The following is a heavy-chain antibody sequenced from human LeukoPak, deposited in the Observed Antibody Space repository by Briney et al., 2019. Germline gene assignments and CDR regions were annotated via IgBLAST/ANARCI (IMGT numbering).Heavy chain of an antibody. CDR3: ARDFGTTGWHTFDY. CDR2: TYYRSKWYN. CDR1: GDSVSSKNGA. V-gene: IGHV6-1*01. D-gene: IGHD6-19*01. Sequence: SQTLSLTCVVSGDSVSSKNGAWNWIRQSPSRGLEWLGRTYYRSKWYNDYAESMEGRMTISQDTSKNQYSLHLTSVTPDDTAVYYCARDFGTTGWHTFDYWGQGTLVTVSS. J-gene: IGHJ4*02.